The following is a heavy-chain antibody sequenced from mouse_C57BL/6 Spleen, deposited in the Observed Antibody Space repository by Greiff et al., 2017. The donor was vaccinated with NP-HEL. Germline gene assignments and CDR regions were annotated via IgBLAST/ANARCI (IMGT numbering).Heavy chain of an antibody. CDR2: INPSSGYT. CDR3: ASYSNYVYDFDY. Sequence: VQLQQSGAELARPGASVKMSCKASGYTFTSYSMHWVKQRPGQGLEWIGYINPSSGYTNYNQTFKDKATLTADKSSSTVYMQLSSLTSEDSAVYYCASYSNYVYDFDYWGKGTTLTVAS. D-gene: IGHD2-5*01. V-gene: IGHV1-4*01. CDR1: GYTFTSYS. J-gene: IGHJ2*01.